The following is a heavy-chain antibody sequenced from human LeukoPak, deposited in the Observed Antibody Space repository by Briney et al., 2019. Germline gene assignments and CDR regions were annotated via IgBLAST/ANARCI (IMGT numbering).Heavy chain of an antibody. J-gene: IGHJ6*04. CDR1: GYTFTSYA. CDR2: INAGNGKT. CDR3: ATNHITMVRGVPSPYYYGMDV. V-gene: IGHV1-3*01. Sequence: ASVKVSCKASGYTFTSYAMHWVRQAPGQRLEWMGWINAGNGKTKYSQKFQGRVTITRDTSASTAYMELSSLRSEDTAVYYCATNHITMVRGVPSPYYYGMDVWGKGTTVTVSS. D-gene: IGHD3-10*01.